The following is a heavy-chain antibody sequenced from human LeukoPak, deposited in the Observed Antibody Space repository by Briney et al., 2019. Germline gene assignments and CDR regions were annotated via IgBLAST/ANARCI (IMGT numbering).Heavy chain of an antibody. CDR3: ARDHLAVAGHGALDY. Sequence: PGGSLRLSCAASGFTFSSYAMHWVRQAPGKGLEWVAVISYDGSNKYYADSVKGRFTISRDNSKNTLYLQMNSLRAEDTAVYYCARDHLAVAGHGALDYWGQGTLVTVSS. CDR2: ISYDGSNK. CDR1: GFTFSSYA. J-gene: IGHJ4*02. V-gene: IGHV3-30-3*01. D-gene: IGHD6-19*01.